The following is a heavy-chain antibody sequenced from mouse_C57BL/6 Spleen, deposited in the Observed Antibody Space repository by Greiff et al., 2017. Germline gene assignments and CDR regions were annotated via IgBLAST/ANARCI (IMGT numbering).Heavy chain of an antibody. CDR3: ARSGDYSDYFDY. CDR1: GYTFTSYG. CDR2: IYPRSGNT. J-gene: IGHJ2*01. D-gene: IGHD1-1*01. Sequence: VKLMESGAELARPGASVKLSCKASGYTFTSYGISWVKQRTGQGLEWIGEIYPRSGNTYYNEKFKGKATLAADKSSSTAYMELRSLTSEDSAVYFCARSGDYSDYFDYWGQGTTRTVSS. V-gene: IGHV1-81*01.